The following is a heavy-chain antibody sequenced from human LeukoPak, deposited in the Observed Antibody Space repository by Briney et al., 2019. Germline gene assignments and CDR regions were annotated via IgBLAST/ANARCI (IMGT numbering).Heavy chain of an antibody. J-gene: IGHJ6*02. CDR1: GYTFTSYY. CDR3: ARDLKRGYSGYDYFIVANYYYGMDV. CDR2: INPSGGST. D-gene: IGHD5-12*01. Sequence: ASVKVSCKASGYTFTSYYMHWVRQAPGQGLEWMGIINPSGGSTSYAQKFQGRVTMTRDTSTSTAYMELRSLRSDDTAVYYCARDLKRGYSGYDYFIVANYYYGMDVWGQGTTVTVSS. V-gene: IGHV1-46*01.